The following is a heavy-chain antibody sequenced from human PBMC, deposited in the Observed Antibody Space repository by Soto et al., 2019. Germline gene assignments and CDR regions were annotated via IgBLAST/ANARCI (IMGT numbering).Heavy chain of an antibody. V-gene: IGHV3-53*01. CDR3: ARGYFDWLLRYYYYGMDV. Sequence: EVQLVESGGGLIQPGGSLRLPCAASGFTVSSNYMSWVRQAPGKGLEWVSVIYSGGSTYYADSVKGRFTISRDNSKNTLYLQMNSLRAEDTAVYYCARGYFDWLLRYYYYGMDVWGQGTTVTVSS. CDR1: GFTVSSNY. J-gene: IGHJ6*02. D-gene: IGHD3-9*01. CDR2: IYSGGST.